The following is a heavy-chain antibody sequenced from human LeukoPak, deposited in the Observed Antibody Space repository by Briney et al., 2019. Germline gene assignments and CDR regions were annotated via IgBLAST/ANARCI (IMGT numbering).Heavy chain of an antibody. J-gene: IGHJ4*02. CDR1: GYTFTGYY. D-gene: IGHD2-2*01. CDR3: ARDPRGIVVVPAAPDY. Sequence: ASVKVSCKASGYTFTGYYMHWVRQAPGQGLEWMGWINPNSGGTNYAQKFQGRVTTTRDTSISTAYMELSRLRSDDTAAYYCARDPRGIVVVPAAPDYWGQGTLVTVSS. CDR2: INPNSGGT. V-gene: IGHV1-2*02.